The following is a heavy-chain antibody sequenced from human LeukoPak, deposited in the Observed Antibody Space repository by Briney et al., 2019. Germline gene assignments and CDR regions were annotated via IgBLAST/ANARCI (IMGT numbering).Heavy chain of an antibody. V-gene: IGHV3-9*03. CDR1: GFPFDDKA. Sequence: GRSLRLSCAASGFPFDDKAMHWVRQAPGKGLEWVAGISRNSDSTGYADSVKGRFTISRDNAKNSLYLQMNSLRAEDMALYYCVEDIGSGSYRYGGYFDYWGQGTLVTVSP. J-gene: IGHJ4*02. CDR2: ISRNSDST. D-gene: IGHD1-26*01. CDR3: VEDIGSGSYRYGGYFDY.